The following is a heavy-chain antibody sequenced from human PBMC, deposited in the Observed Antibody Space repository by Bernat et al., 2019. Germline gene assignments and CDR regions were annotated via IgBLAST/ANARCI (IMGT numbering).Heavy chain of an antibody. CDR1: GGTFSSYA. V-gene: IGHV1-69*01. CDR3: ARAKEEYYCTNGGCYFGDAFDI. Sequence: QVQLVQSGAEVKKPGSSVKVSCKASGGTFSSYAISWVRQAPGQGLEWMGGIIPIFGTANYAQKFQGRVTITADESTSTAYMELSSLRSEDTAVYYCARAKEEYYCTNGGCYFGDAFDIWGQGTMVTVSS. CDR2: IIPIFGTA. J-gene: IGHJ3*02. D-gene: IGHD2-8*01.